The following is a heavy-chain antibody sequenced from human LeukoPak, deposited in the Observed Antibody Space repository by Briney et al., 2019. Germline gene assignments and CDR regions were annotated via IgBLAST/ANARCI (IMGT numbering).Heavy chain of an antibody. J-gene: IGHJ4*02. CDR2: IKSNSDGGTA. V-gene: IGHV3-15*01. CDR1: GFSLDNAW. CDR3: TTAPYYSRSGSRIDY. D-gene: IGHD3-10*01. Sequence: GGSLRLSCAASGFSLDNAWMSWVRQAPGKGLEWVGRIKSNSDGGTADYSAPVKGRFTVSRDDSKNTLYVQMNTLKTEGTAVYYCTTAPYYSRSGSRIDYWGQGTLVAVSS.